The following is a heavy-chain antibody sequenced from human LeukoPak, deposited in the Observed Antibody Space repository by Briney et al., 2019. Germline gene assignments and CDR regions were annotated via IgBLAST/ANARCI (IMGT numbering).Heavy chain of an antibody. J-gene: IGHJ4*02. CDR3: ARWREFLFPIDF. CDR1: GYTFTDYY. CDR2: INPNSGFT. D-gene: IGHD3-10*01. V-gene: IGHV1-2*02. Sequence: ASVKVSCKASGYTFTDYYMHWVRQAPGQGLEWMGWINPNSGFTNYAQKFQGRVTMTRDTSISTAYMELSRLRSGDTAVYYCARWREFLFPIDFWGQGTLVTVSS.